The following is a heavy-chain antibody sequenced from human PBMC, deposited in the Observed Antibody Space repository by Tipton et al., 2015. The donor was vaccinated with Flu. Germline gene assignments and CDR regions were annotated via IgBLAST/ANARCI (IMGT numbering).Heavy chain of an antibody. Sequence: LRLSCTVSGYSISSGYYWGWIRQPPGKGLEWIGSIYHSGSTYYNPSLKSRVAISVDTSKNQFSLKLSSVTAADTAVYYCARDHPYDFWSGYAFDIWGQGTMATVSS. CDR1: GYSISSGYY. CDR2: IYHSGST. V-gene: IGHV4-38-2*02. J-gene: IGHJ3*02. CDR3: ARDHPYDFWSGYAFDI. D-gene: IGHD3-3*01.